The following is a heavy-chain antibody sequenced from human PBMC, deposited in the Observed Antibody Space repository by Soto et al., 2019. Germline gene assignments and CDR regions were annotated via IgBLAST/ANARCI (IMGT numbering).Heavy chain of an antibody. CDR3: ASDQAMSQFDY. J-gene: IGHJ4*02. D-gene: IGHD5-18*01. CDR2: FNAYNGNT. Sequence: QVQLVQSGAEVKKPGASVQVSCKASGYTFTSYGISWVRQAPGQGLEWMGWFNAYNGNTKSAQRLQGRVTMTTDTATSTAYMERRSRRSDDTGVYYCASDQAMSQFDYWGQGTLVTVSS. CDR1: GYTFTSYG. V-gene: IGHV1-18*01.